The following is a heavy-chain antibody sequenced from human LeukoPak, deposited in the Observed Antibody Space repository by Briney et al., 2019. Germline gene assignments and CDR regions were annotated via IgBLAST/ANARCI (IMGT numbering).Heavy chain of an antibody. Sequence: GGSLRLSCAASGFTFSSYAMSWVRQAPGKGLEWVSAISGSGGSTYYADSVKGRFTISRDNAKNTLYLQMNNLRAEDTAVYYCARDQLIQSVGALSGMDVWGQGTTVTVSS. CDR3: ARDQLIQSVGALSGMDV. J-gene: IGHJ6*02. CDR2: ISGSGGST. V-gene: IGHV3-23*01. D-gene: IGHD1-26*01. CDR1: GFTFSSYA.